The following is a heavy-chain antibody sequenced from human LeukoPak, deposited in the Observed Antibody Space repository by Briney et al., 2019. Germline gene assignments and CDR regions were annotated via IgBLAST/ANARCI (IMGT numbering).Heavy chain of an antibody. D-gene: IGHD3-10*01. CDR3: ATVTMVRGVTLNYGMDV. J-gene: IGHJ6*02. CDR1: GYTLTELS. V-gene: IGHV1-24*01. CDR2: FDPEDGKT. Sequence: ASVKVSCKVSGYTLTELSMHWVRQAPGKGLEWMGGFDPEDGKTIYAQKFQGRVTMTEDTSTDTAYMELSSLRSEDTAVYYCATVTMVRGVTLNYGMDVWGQGTTVTVSS.